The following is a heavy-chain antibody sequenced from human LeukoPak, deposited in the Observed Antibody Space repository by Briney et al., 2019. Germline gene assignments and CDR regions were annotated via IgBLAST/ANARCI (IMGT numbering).Heavy chain of an antibody. CDR1: GFTFSGYA. D-gene: IGHD3-3*02. V-gene: IGHV3-30-3*01. Sequence: PGGSLRLSCAASGFTFSGYAMHWVRQAPGKGREGVAVISYDGSNKYYADSVKGRFTISRDNSKNTLYLQMNSLRAEDTAVYYCARAQTLSFSPFDYWGQGTLVTVSS. J-gene: IGHJ4*02. CDR3: ARAQTLSFSPFDY. CDR2: ISYDGSNK.